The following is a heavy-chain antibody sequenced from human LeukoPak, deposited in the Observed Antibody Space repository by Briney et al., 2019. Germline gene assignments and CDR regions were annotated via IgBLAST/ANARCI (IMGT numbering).Heavy chain of an antibody. CDR2: IYHSGST. V-gene: IGHV4-39*07. J-gene: IGHJ6*03. CDR3: ARVRLRLYYMDV. CDR1: GGSISSSSYY. Sequence: SETLSLTCTVSGGSISSSSYYWGWIRQPPGKGLEWIGEIYHSGSTNYNPSLKSRVTISVDKSKNQFSLKLSSVTAADTAVYYCARVRLRLYYMDVWGKGTTVTVSS.